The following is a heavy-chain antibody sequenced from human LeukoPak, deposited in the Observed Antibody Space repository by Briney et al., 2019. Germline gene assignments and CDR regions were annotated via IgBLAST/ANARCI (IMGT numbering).Heavy chain of an antibody. V-gene: IGHV1-69*13. D-gene: IGHD6-19*01. J-gene: IGHJ5*02. CDR2: IIPIFGTA. CDR1: GYTFTTYG. Sequence: SVKVSCKASGYTFTTYGMNWVRQAPGQGLEWMGGIIPIFGTANYAQKFQGRVTITADESTSTAYMELSSLRSEDTAVYYCARGPDVAVAVSWGQGTLVTVSS. CDR3: ARGPDVAVAVS.